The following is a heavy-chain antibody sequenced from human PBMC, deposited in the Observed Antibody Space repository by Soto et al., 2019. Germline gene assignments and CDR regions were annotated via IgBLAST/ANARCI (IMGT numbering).Heavy chain of an antibody. CDR1: GYTFTSYG. CDR3: AREEGMSSPCYYGMDV. V-gene: IGHV1-18*01. Sequence: QVQLVQSGAEVKKPGASVKVSCKASGYTFTSYGISWGRQAPGQGLEWMGWISAYNGNTNYAQKLQGSVTMTTDTSASTAYMELRSLRSDDTAVYYCAREEGMSSPCYYGMDVWGQGTTVTVSS. CDR2: ISAYNGNT. J-gene: IGHJ6*01.